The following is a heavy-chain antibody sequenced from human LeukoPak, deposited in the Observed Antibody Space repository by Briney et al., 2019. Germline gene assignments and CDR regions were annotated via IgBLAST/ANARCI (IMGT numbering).Heavy chain of an antibody. CDR2: ISSSGSTI. CDR3: AKSSYRQQLRFLDY. D-gene: IGHD6-13*01. CDR1: GFTFSDYY. V-gene: IGHV3-11*01. J-gene: IGHJ4*02. Sequence: GGSLRLSCAASGFTFSDYYMSWIRQAPGKGLEWVSYISSSGSTIYYADSVKGRFTISRDNAKNSLYLQMNSLRAEDTAVYYCAKSSYRQQLRFLDYWGQGTLVTVSS.